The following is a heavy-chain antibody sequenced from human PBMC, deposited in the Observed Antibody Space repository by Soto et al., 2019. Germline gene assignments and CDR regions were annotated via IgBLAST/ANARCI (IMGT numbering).Heavy chain of an antibody. D-gene: IGHD6-13*01. CDR3: ATHGLSSSSTPDFDN. J-gene: IGHJ4*02. CDR2: FVPLFGTT. CDR1: GGTFSGYV. Sequence: QLVKSGSEVKKPGSSVKVSCQASGGTFSGYVVTWVRQAPGQGLGWRGEFVPLFGTTNYAKRFSGRITITAEESTSTAYMELRTLRSNDPAVYYCATHGLSSSSTPDFDNWGQGTLVTVSS. V-gene: IGHV1-69*01.